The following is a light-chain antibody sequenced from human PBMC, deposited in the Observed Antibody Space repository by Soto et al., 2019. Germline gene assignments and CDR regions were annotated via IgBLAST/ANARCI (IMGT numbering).Light chain of an antibody. J-gene: IGLJ1*01. Sequence: QSALTQPASVSGSPGQSITISCTGTSSDVGAYNYVSWYQQHPGKAPKLMIYGVSNRPSGISNRFSGSKSGNTASLTISGLQPEDEADYYCNSYAGNIGYVLGTGTKVTVL. CDR2: GVS. CDR1: SSDVGAYNY. CDR3: NSYAGNIGYV. V-gene: IGLV2-14*03.